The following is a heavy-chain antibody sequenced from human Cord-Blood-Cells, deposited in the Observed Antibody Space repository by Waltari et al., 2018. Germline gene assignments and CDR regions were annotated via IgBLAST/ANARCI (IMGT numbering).Heavy chain of an antibody. CDR1: GFTFSSYA. Sequence: QVQLVESGGGVVQPGRSLRLSCAASGFTFSSYAMHWVRQAPGKGLEWVAVISYDGRNKYYADSVKGRFTISRDNSKNTLYLQMNSLRAEDTAVYYCARGAGGVRAFYYMDVWGKGTTVTVSS. D-gene: IGHD3-10*02. V-gene: IGHV3-30*04. CDR2: ISYDGRNK. J-gene: IGHJ6*03. CDR3: ARGAGGVRAFYYMDV.